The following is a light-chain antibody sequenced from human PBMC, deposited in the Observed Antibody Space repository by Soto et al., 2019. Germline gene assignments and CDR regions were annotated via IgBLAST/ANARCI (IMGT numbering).Light chain of an antibody. CDR2: DAS. J-gene: IGKJ1*01. CDR1: QSINSW. V-gene: IGKV1-5*01. Sequence: DIQMTQSPPTLSASIGDRVTITCRASQSINSWLAWYQQKPGKAPKLLIYDASSLESGVPSRFSGSGSGTEFTLTISSLQPDDLSTYYCQHYASYSWTFGQGTKVDIK. CDR3: QHYASYSWT.